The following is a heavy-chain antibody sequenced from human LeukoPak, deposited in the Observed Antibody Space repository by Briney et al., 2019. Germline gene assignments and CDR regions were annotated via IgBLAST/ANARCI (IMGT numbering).Heavy chain of an antibody. Sequence: GGSLRLSCAASGFTFSRYEMNWVRQAPGKGLEWVSYISRSGDTIYFADSVKGRFTISRDNAKNSLYLQMSSLRAEDTAVYYCARDYASNYWGQGTLVTVSS. CDR1: GFTFSRYE. J-gene: IGHJ4*02. V-gene: IGHV3-48*03. CDR2: ISRSGDTI. D-gene: IGHD3-10*01. CDR3: ARDYASNY.